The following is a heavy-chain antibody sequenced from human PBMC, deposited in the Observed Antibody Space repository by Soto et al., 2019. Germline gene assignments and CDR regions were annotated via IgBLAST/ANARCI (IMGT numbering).Heavy chain of an antibody. Sequence: GSLRLSCAASGFTFSSYDMHWVRQATGKGLEWVSAIGTAGDTYYPGSVKGRFTISRDNSKNTVSLQMNNLRAEDTGLYYCTKDTGYLSMDAWGQGTTVTVSS. CDR2: IGTAGDT. CDR3: TKDTGYLSMDA. J-gene: IGHJ6*02. V-gene: IGHV3-13*01. CDR1: GFTFSSYD. D-gene: IGHD6-25*01.